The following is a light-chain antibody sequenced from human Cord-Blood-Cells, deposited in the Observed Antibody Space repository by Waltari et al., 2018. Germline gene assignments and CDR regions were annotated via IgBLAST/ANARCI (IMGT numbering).Light chain of an antibody. J-gene: IGKJ3*01. V-gene: IGKV1-33*01. CDR3: QQYDNLPSLT. CDR1: QDISNY. Sequence: DIQMTKSPSSLSASVGDRVTITCQASQDISNYLNWYQQKPGKAPKLLIYDASNLETGVPSRFSGSGSGTDFTFTISSLQPEDIATYYCQQYDNLPSLTFGPGTKVDIK. CDR2: DAS.